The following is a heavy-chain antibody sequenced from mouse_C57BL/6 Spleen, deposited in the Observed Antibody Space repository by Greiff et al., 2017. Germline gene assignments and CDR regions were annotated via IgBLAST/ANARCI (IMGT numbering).Heavy chain of an antibody. Sequence: EVKLMESGGGLVKPGGSLKLSCAASGFTISDYGMHWVRQAPEKGLEWVAYISSGSSTIYYADTVKGRFTISRDNAKNTLFLQMTSLRSEDTAMYYCARYGYYDAMDYWGQGTSVTVSS. CDR2: ISSGSSTI. CDR3: ARYGYYDAMDY. CDR1: GFTISDYG. V-gene: IGHV5-17*01. J-gene: IGHJ4*01. D-gene: IGHD2-2*01.